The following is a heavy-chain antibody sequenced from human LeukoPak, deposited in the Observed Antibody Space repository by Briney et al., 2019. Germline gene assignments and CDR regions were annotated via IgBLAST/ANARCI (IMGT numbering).Heavy chain of an antibody. V-gene: IGHV3-64D*06. CDR3: VKDRGIAVAGPDY. J-gene: IGHJ4*02. D-gene: IGHD6-19*01. CDR1: GFTFSSYA. CDR2: ISSNGGST. Sequence: GGSLRLSCSASGFTFSSYAMHWVGQAPGKGLEYVSAISSNGGSTYYADSVKGRFTISRDNSKNTLYLQMSSLRAEDTAVYYCVKDRGIAVAGPDYWGQGTLVTVSS.